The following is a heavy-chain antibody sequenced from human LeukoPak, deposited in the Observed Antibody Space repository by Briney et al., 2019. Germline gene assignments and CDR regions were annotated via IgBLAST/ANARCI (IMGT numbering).Heavy chain of an antibody. CDR3: ARANSFRFLEWLSISRVGYFDY. J-gene: IGHJ4*02. V-gene: IGHV4-30-4*01. D-gene: IGHD3-3*01. CDR1: GGSISSGDYY. CDR2: IYYSGST. Sequence: PSETLSLTCTVSGGSISSGDYYWSWIRQPPGKGLEWIGYIYYSGSTYYNPSLKSRVTISVDTSKSQFSLKLSSVTAADTAVYYCARANSFRFLEWLSISRVGYFDYWGQGTLVTVSS.